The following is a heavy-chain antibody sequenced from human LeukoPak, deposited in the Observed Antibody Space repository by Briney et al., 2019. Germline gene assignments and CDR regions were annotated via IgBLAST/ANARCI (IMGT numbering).Heavy chain of an antibody. Sequence: PGRSLRLSCAASGFTFSSYAMHWVRQAPGKGLEWVAVISYDGSNKYYADSVKGRFTISRDNSKNTLYLQMNSLRAEDTAVYYCAKDEARETYFDYWGQGTLVTVSS. V-gene: IGHV3-30-3*01. J-gene: IGHJ4*02. CDR2: ISYDGSNK. CDR1: GFTFSSYA. CDR3: AKDEARETYFDY.